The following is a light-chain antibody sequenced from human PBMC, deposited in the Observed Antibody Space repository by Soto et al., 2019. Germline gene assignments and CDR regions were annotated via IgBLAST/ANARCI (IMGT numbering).Light chain of an antibody. Sequence: EIVMTQSPATLSVSPGEGATLSCKASQNVYNNLAWYQQKPGQPPRLLIYDASTRGTGISARFSGSGYGTEFTLTISSQQSEDFADYFCQQCRNWPLTFGGGTKVEIK. CDR1: QNVYNN. CDR3: QQCRNWPLT. V-gene: IGKV3-15*01. CDR2: DAS. J-gene: IGKJ4*01.